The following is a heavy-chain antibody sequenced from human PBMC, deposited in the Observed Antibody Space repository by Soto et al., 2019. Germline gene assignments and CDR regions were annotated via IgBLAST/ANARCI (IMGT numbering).Heavy chain of an antibody. J-gene: IGHJ4*02. CDR2: IYWDDDK. Sequence: QITLKESGPTLVKPTQTLTLTCTFSGFSLSTSGVGVGWIRQPPGKALEWLALIYWDDDKRYSPSLKSRLTIPKDTSNYQVXLTMTNRDPVDTATYYCAHRPSYCSGGSCYSGFDYWGQGTLVTVSS. CDR3: AHRPSYCSGGSCYSGFDY. D-gene: IGHD2-15*01. CDR1: GFSLSTSGVG. V-gene: IGHV2-5*02.